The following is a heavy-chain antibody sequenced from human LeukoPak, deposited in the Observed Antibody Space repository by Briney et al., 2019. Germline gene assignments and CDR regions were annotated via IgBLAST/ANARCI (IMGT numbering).Heavy chain of an antibody. Sequence: SQTLSLTCAISGDSVSSNRASWTWIRQSPSRGLEWLGRTYYRSKWYNDYAVSLKSRISINPDTSKNQFSLQLNSVTPEDAAVYYCSRSDGASDFDYWGQGTLVTVSS. V-gene: IGHV6-1*01. CDR2: TYYRSKWYN. CDR1: GDSVSSNRAS. CDR3: SRSDGASDFDY. D-gene: IGHD5-24*01. J-gene: IGHJ4*02.